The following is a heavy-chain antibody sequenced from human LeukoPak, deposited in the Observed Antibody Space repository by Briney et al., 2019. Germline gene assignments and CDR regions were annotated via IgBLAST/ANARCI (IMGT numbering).Heavy chain of an antibody. CDR2: IIPIFGTA. V-gene: IGHV1-69*06. CDR1: GGTLSSYA. CDR3: ARGGHRRYYYTSGSAFDP. J-gene: IGHJ5*02. D-gene: IGHD3-10*01. Sequence: ASVKVSCKASGGTLSSYAISWVRQAPGQGLEWMGGIIPIFGTANYAQKFQGRVTITADKSTSTAYMELSSLRSDDTAVYYCARGGHRRYYYTSGSAFDPWGQGTLVTVSS.